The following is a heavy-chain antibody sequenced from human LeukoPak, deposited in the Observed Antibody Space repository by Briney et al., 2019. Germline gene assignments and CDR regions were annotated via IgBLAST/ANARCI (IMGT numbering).Heavy chain of an antibody. D-gene: IGHD5-12*01. Sequence: SETLSLTCTVSGGSISSSIYYWGWIRQPPGKGLEWIGSMYYSGSTYYNPSLKSRVTISVDTSKNQFSLKLRSVTAADTAVYYCARHPLRVATPDYWGQGTLVTVSS. CDR3: ARHPLRVATPDY. CDR1: GGSISSSIYY. V-gene: IGHV4-39*01. J-gene: IGHJ4*02. CDR2: MYYSGST.